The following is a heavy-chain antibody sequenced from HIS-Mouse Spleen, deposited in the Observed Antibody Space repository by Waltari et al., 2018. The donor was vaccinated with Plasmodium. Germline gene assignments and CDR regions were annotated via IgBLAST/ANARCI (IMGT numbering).Heavy chain of an antibody. D-gene: IGHD6-6*01. CDR1: GFTFSSYG. J-gene: IGHJ4*02. V-gene: IGHV3-30*18. Sequence: QVQLVESGGGVVQPGRSLRLSCAASGFTFSSYGMHWVRQAPGKGLEWVAVISSDGSNKYYADSVNGRFTISRDNSKNTLYLQMNSLRAEDTAVYYCAKVLSYSSSPEDYWGQGTLVTVSS. CDR3: AKVLSYSSSPEDY. CDR2: ISSDGSNK.